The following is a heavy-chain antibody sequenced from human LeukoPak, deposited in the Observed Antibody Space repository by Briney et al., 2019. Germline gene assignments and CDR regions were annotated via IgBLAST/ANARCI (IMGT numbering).Heavy chain of an antibody. J-gene: IGHJ5*02. V-gene: IGHV4-34*01. CDR1: GGSFSGYY. D-gene: IGHD2-2*02. CDR2: INHSRST. Sequence: SETLSLTCAVYGGSFSGYYWSWIRQPPGKGLEWIGEINHSRSTNYNPSLKSRVTISVDTSKNQFSLKLSSVTAADTAVYYCARRRGRLGYCSSTSCYTMNWFDPWGQGTLVTVSS. CDR3: ARRRGRLGYCSSTSCYTMNWFDP.